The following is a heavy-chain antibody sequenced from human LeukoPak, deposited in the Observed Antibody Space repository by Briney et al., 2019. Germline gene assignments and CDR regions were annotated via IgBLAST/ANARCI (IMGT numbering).Heavy chain of an antibody. Sequence: GGSLRLSCTASGFTFTDYYMNWIRPAPGKGLEWISYISPNSETKYYADSVKGRFTISRGNAKNSLYLQMNSLTAEDTAVYFCARDIGFTVVRGAMLYFYAMDVWGQGTTVTISS. J-gene: IGHJ6*02. CDR3: ARDIGFTVVRGAMLYFYAMDV. D-gene: IGHD3-10*01. V-gene: IGHV3-11*01. CDR2: ISPNSETK. CDR1: GFTFTDYY.